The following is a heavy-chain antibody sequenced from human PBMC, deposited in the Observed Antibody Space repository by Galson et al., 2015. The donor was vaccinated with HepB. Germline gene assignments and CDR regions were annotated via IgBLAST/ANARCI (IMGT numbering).Heavy chain of an antibody. J-gene: IGHJ5*02. CDR1: GFTFSSYW. CDR3: ARAAAGANSWFDP. V-gene: IGHV3-74*01. Sequence: SLRLSCAASGFTFSSYWMHWVRQAPGKGLVWVARINTDGSSTSYADSVKGRFTISRDNAKNTLYLQMNSLRADDTAVYYCARAAAGANSWFDPWGQGTLVTVSS. CDR2: INTDGSST. D-gene: IGHD6-13*01.